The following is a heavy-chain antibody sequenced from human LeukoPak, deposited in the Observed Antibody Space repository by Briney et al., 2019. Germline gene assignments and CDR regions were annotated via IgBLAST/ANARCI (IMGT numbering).Heavy chain of an antibody. D-gene: IGHD6-25*01. V-gene: IGHV4-59*01. CDR3: ARENLSGYFDY. CDR1: GGSISSYY. J-gene: IGHJ4*02. CDR2: IYYSGST. Sequence: PSETLSLTCTVSGGSISSYYWSWIRQPPGKGLEWIGYIYYSGSTNYNPSLKSRVTISVDTSKNQFSLKLSSVTAADTAVYYCARENLSGYFDYWGQGTLVTVSS.